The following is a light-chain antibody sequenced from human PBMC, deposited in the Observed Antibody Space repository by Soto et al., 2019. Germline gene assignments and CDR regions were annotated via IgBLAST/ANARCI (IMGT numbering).Light chain of an antibody. V-gene: IGLV2-14*01. Sequence: QSALTQPASVSGSPGQSITISCTGTSSDVGGYNYVSWYQQHPGKAPKLLIYEVSNRTSGVSNRFSGSKSANTASLTISGLQAEDEADYYCSSYTSSSIDHVFGTGTKLTVL. J-gene: IGLJ1*01. CDR3: SSYTSSSIDHV. CDR2: EVS. CDR1: SSDVGGYNY.